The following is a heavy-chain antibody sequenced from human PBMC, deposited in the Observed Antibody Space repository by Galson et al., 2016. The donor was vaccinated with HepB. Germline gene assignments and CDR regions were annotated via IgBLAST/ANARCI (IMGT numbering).Heavy chain of an antibody. J-gene: IGHJ4*02. CDR2: ISVDIGNT. CDR1: GYTFINYG. CDR3: ARESLSCSGGNCYSPVGDY. Sequence: SVKVSCKASGYTFINYGISWVRQAPGQGLEWMGWISVDIGNTNYAQTLQDRFTMTTDTSTNTAYMELRSLRSDDTAVYYCARESLSCSGGNCYSPVGDYWGQGTLVTVSS. V-gene: IGHV1-18*04. D-gene: IGHD2-15*01.